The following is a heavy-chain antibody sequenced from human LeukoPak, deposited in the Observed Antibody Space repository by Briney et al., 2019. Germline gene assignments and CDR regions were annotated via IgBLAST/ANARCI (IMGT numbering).Heavy chain of an antibody. V-gene: IGHV3-48*01. D-gene: IGHD3-10*01. Sequence: GGSLRLSCAASGFTFSSYSMNWVRQAPGKGLEWVSYISSSSSTIYYADSVKGRFTISRDNAKNSLYLQMNSLRAEDTAVYYCAKGSGSYPGYYFDYWGQGTLVTVSS. CDR1: GFTFSSYS. J-gene: IGHJ4*02. CDR3: AKGSGSYPGYYFDY. CDR2: ISSSSSTI.